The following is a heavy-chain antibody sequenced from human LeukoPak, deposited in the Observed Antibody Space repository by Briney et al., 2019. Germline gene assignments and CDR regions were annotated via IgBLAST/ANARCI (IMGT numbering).Heavy chain of an antibody. Sequence: ASVKVSCKASGYTSTSYAMNWVRQAPGQGLEWMGWINTNTGNPTYAQGFTGRFVFSLDTSVSTAYLQISSLKAEDTAVYYCARGETGYSSGWYPVLYWGQGTLVTVSS. CDR2: INTNTGNP. D-gene: IGHD6-19*01. CDR1: GYTSTSYA. CDR3: ARGETGYSSGWYPVLY. J-gene: IGHJ4*02. V-gene: IGHV7-4-1*02.